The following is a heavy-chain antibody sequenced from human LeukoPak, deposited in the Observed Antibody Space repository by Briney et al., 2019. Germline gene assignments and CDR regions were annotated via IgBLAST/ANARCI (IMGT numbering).Heavy chain of an antibody. CDR2: IYYSGST. Sequence: SETLSLTCTVSGGSISSSSYYWGWIRQPPGKGPEWIGSIYYSGSTYYNPSLKSRVTISVDTSKNQFSLKLSSVTAADTAVYYCARHGVSWEPEDYFDYWGQGTLVTVSS. CDR3: ARHGVSWEPEDYFDY. J-gene: IGHJ4*02. V-gene: IGHV4-39*01. D-gene: IGHD1-26*01. CDR1: GGSISSSSYY.